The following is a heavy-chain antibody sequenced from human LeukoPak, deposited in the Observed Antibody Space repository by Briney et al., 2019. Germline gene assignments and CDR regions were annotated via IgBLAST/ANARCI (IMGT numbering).Heavy chain of an antibody. CDR1: GGSISSYY. D-gene: IGHD3-10*01. CDR3: ASELGWFGDPSHYFDY. CDR2: IYYSGST. Sequence: PSETLSLTCTVSGGSISSYYWSWIQQPPGKGLEWIGYIYYSGSTNYNPSLKSRVTISVDTSKNQFSLKLSSVTAADTAVYYCASELGWFGDPSHYFDYWGQGTLVTVSS. J-gene: IGHJ4*02. V-gene: IGHV4-59*01.